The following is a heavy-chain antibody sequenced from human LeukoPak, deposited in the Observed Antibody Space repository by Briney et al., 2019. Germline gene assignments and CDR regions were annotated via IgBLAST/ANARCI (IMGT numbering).Heavy chain of an antibody. Sequence: GGSLTETLAACGFTLLSYGLHCVRQAPGKGLEWVAVISYDGSNKYYADSVKGRFTISRDNSKNTLYLQMNSMRAEDTAVYYCAKDGVVVAATRFNSFYPWGQGDLVTVSS. D-gene: IGHD2-15*01. J-gene: IGHJ5*02. V-gene: IGHV3-30*18. CDR1: GFTLLSYG. CDR3: AKDGVVVAATRFNSFYP. CDR2: ISYDGSNK.